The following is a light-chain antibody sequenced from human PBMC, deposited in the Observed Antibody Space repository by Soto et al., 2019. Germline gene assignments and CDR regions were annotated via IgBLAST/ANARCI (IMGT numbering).Light chain of an antibody. J-gene: IGKJ4*01. CDR2: DAS. CDR3: QQSRNWPLT. CDR1: QSISSI. Sequence: EIVLTQSPATLSLSPGERATLSCRASQSISSILAWYQQKPGQAPRLLIYDASNRATGIPLRFSGSGSGTDSTLTISSLEPEDFAVYYCQQSRNWPLTFGGGTKVEIK. V-gene: IGKV3-11*01.